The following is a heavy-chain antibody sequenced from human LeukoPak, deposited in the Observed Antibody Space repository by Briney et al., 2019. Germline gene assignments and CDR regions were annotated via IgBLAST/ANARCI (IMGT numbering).Heavy chain of an antibody. J-gene: IGHJ4*02. V-gene: IGHV1-69*13. Sequence: ASVKVSCKTSGGTFNSYAISWVRQAPGQGLEWMGGIIPIFGTANYAQKFQGRVTITADESTSTAYMELSSLRSEDTAVYYCARGYVDTAMADYWGQGTLVTVSS. D-gene: IGHD5-18*01. CDR3: ARGYVDTAMADY. CDR1: GGTFNSYA. CDR2: IIPIFGTA.